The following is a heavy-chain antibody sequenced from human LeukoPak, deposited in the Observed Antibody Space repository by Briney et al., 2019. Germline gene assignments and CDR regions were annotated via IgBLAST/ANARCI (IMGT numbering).Heavy chain of an antibody. V-gene: IGHV4-59*08. CDR2: IYNSGST. CDR1: GGSISNYY. D-gene: IGHD6-25*01. Sequence: SETLSLTCTVSGGSISNYYWSWIRQPPGKGLECIGYIYNSGSTNCNPSLKSRVSISVDTSKNQFSLKLSSVTAADTAVYYCARSAIDAFDIWGQGTMVTVSS. CDR3: ARSAIDAFDI. J-gene: IGHJ3*02.